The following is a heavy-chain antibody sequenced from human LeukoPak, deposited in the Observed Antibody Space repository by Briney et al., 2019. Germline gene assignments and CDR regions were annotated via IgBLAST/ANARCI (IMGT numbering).Heavy chain of an antibody. V-gene: IGHV4-59*01. J-gene: IGHJ4*02. CDR1: GGSICNYY. CDR2: FYYSGST. CDR3: ARAGQFISARPITFDY. Sequence: SETLSLTCTVSGGSICNYYWCWIRQPPDKGLEWIGYFYYSGSTNSNPSLKSRVTISLDTSKSQFSLKPSSVTAADTAVYYCARAGQFISARPITFDYWGQGSLVTVSS. D-gene: IGHD6-6*01.